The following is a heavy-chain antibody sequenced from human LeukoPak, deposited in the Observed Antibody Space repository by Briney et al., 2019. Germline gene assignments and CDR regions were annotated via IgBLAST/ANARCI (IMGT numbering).Heavy chain of an antibody. Sequence: GGSLRLSCTASGFIFSGSWMAWIRQAPGKGLEWVAIIKKDGSEKYYVDSMKGRFTISRDNAKNSLFLQMSSLRAEDTAIYYCTTDTWYSAGHWGQGTLVTVSS. CDR1: GFIFSGSW. CDR3: TTDTWYSAGH. CDR2: IKKDGSEK. V-gene: IGHV3-7*03. J-gene: IGHJ4*02. D-gene: IGHD2-15*01.